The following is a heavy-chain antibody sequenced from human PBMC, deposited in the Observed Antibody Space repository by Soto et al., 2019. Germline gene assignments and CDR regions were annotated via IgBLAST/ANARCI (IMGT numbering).Heavy chain of an antibody. CDR1: GDSVSSNSAA. V-gene: IGHV6-1*01. CDR3: ARELLGYCSGGSCFDDAFDI. CDR2: TYYRSKWYN. J-gene: IGHJ3*02. Sequence: SQTLSLTCAISGDSVSSNSAAWNWIRQSPSRGLEWLGRTYYRSKWYNDYAVSVKSRITINPDTSKNQFSLQLNSVTPEDTAVYYCARELLGYCSGGSCFDDAFDIWGQGTMVT. D-gene: IGHD2-15*01.